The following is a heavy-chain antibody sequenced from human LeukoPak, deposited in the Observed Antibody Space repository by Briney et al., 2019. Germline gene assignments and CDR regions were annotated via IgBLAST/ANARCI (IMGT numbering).Heavy chain of an antibody. V-gene: IGHV4-59*01. Sequence: SETLSLTCTVSGGSSSSYYWSWIRQPPGKGLEWIGYIYYSGSTNYNPSLKSRVTISVDTSKNQFSLKLSSVTAADTAVYYCARVPGDYYYYYMDVWGKGTTVTVSS. CDR2: IYYSGST. CDR1: GGSSSSYY. CDR3: ARVPGDYYYYYMDV. J-gene: IGHJ6*03.